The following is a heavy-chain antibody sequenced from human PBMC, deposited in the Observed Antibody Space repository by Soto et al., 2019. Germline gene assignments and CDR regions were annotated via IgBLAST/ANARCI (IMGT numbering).Heavy chain of an antibody. V-gene: IGHV3-21*01. CDR2: IISTSSYI. D-gene: IGHD2-15*01. J-gene: IGHJ6*02. CDR3: AREGTHCSGGSCYYYYRAMDV. Sequence: EVQLVESGGGLVKPGGSLRLSCAASGFTFSIYSMNWVRQAPGKGLEWVSSIISTSSYIHYADSLKGRLTISRDNAKNSVYMHMNSLTAEDTGVYYCAREGTHCSGGSCYYYYRAMDVWGQGTTVTVSS. CDR1: GFTFSIYS.